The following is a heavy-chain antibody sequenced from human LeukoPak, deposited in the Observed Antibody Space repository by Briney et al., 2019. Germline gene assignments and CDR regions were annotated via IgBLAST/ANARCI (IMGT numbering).Heavy chain of an antibody. V-gene: IGHV3-30-3*01. Sequence: GGSLRLSCAASEFTFSSYAMHWVRQAPGEGLEWVAVISYDGSNKYYAESVKGRFTISRDNSKNTLYLQMNSLRAEDTAVYYCARARYCSSTSCYELDYWGQGTLVTVSS. CDR3: ARARYCSSTSCYELDY. J-gene: IGHJ4*02. CDR1: EFTFSSYA. CDR2: ISYDGSNK. D-gene: IGHD2-2*01.